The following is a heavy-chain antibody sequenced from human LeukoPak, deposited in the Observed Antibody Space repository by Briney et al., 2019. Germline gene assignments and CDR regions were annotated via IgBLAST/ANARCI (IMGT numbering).Heavy chain of an antibody. CDR3: ARRGSCTNGVCSYFDY. CDR1: GYIFTHYW. J-gene: IGHJ4*02. D-gene: IGHD2-8*01. V-gene: IGHV5-51*01. Sequence: GESLKISCQVSGYIFTHYWIGWVRQMPGKGLESMGIIYPADSDTTYSPSFQGQVTISVDKSISTVYLQWSSLKASDTAIYYCARRGSCTNGVCSYFDYWGQGTLVTVSS. CDR2: IYPADSDT.